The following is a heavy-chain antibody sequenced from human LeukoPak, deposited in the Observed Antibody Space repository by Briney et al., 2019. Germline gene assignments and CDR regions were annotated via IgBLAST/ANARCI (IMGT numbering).Heavy chain of an antibody. Sequence: PSETLSLTCTVSGGSISSYSWSWTRQPPGKGLEWIGYIFYSGSTNYNPSLKSRVTISVDTSKNQFSLKLSSVTAADTAVFYCARLCGGDCYSPSDAFDIWGQGTVVTVSS. CDR3: ARLCGGDCYSPSDAFDI. CDR2: IFYSGST. D-gene: IGHD2-21*02. J-gene: IGHJ3*02. V-gene: IGHV4-59*01. CDR1: GGSISSYS.